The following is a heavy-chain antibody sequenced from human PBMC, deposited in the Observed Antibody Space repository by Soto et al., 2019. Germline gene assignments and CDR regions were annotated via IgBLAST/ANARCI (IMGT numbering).Heavy chain of an antibody. D-gene: IGHD6-19*01. J-gene: IGHJ3*02. CDR2: VSYEGNIQ. CDR3: AKIKRPVAGIDAFEI. CDR1: GASFSAYA. V-gene: IGHV3-30*18. Sequence: QGPLMESGGGVVQPGKSLRLSCVDSGASFSAYAMHWVRQAPGKGLEWVAGVSYEGNIQYYAASVKGRFTLSRDKSKATLILHMNILTTEDTAVYFCAKIKRPVAGIDAFEIWGEGTTVTVSS.